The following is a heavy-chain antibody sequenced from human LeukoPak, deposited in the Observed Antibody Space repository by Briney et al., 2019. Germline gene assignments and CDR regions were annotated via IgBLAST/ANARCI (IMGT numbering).Heavy chain of an antibody. V-gene: IGHV4-61*02. D-gene: IGHD3-9*01. Sequence: SQTLSLTCNVSGGSISSGDSYWTWIRQPAGKGLEWIGRIYMSGTTNYNPSLKSRVTISQDTAKNQISLKLTSVTAADTAVYYCAREYYDVLTGSGTWLDPWGQGTLVTVSS. CDR3: AREYYDVLTGSGTWLDP. CDR2: IYMSGTT. CDR1: GGSISSGDSY. J-gene: IGHJ5*02.